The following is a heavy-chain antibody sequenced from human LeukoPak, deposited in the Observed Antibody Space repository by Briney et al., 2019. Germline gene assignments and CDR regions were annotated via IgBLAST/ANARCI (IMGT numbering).Heavy chain of an antibody. Sequence: GGSLRLSCIASGFTFGDYAMSWVRQAPGKGLEWVGFIRSKSYGGTTEYAASVKGRFTISRDDSKSIAYLQMNSLNTEDTAVYYCTRGANDWGHFDYWGQGTLVTVSS. CDR3: TRGANDWGHFDY. J-gene: IGHJ4*02. CDR2: IRSKSYGGTT. D-gene: IGHD3-16*01. V-gene: IGHV3-49*04. CDR1: GFTFGDYA.